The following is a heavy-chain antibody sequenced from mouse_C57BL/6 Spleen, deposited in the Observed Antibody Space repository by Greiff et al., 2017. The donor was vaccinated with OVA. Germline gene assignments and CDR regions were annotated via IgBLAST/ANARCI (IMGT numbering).Heavy chain of an antibody. V-gene: IGHV5-17*01. CDR3: ARPGYYGFAY. CDR2: ISSGSSTI. D-gene: IGHD2-3*01. CDR1: GFTFSDYG. Sequence: EVMLVESGGGLVKPGGSLKLSCAASGFTFSDYGMHWVRQAPEKGLEWVAYISSGSSTIYYADTVKGRFTISRDNAKNTLFLQMTSLRSEDTAMYYCARPGYYGFAYWGQGTLVTVSA. J-gene: IGHJ3*01.